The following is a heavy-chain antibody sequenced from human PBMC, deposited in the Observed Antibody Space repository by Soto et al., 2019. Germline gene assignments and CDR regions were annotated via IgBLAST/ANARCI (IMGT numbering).Heavy chain of an antibody. J-gene: IGHJ6*02. CDR2: ISYDGSNK. V-gene: IGHV3-30-3*01. Sequence: LRLSCAASGFTFSSYAMHWARQAPGKGLEWVAVISYDGSNKYYADSVKGRFTISRDNSKNTLYLQMNSLRAEDTAVYYCARDRQVAPVYYYYYGMDVWGQGTTVTVSS. D-gene: IGHD5-12*01. CDR3: ARDRQVAPVYYYYYGMDV. CDR1: GFTFSSYA.